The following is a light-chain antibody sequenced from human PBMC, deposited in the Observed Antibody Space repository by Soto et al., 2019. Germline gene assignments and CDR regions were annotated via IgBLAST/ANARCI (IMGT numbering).Light chain of an antibody. CDR3: QQYHHWPPLT. V-gene: IGKV3D-15*01. J-gene: IGKJ4*01. Sequence: EVLMTQSPATLSLSPGERATLSCRASQSVSTRLAWYQQKRGQGPRLLIYGASTRAAGIPARFSGSGSGTAFTLTISNLQSEDFAVYFCQQYHHWPPLTFGGGTKVEIK. CDR2: GAS. CDR1: QSVSTR.